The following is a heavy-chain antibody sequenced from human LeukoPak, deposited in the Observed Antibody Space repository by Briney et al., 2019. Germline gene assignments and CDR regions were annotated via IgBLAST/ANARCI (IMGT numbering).Heavy chain of an antibody. D-gene: IGHD6-13*01. CDR2: ISGSGGST. J-gene: IGHJ4*02. Sequence: GGSLRLSCAASGFTFSSYAMSWVRQAPGKGLEWVSAISGSGGSTYYADSVKGRFTISRDNSKNRLYLQMNSLRAEDTAVYYCAKDTRSYSSSYFDYWGQGTLVTVSS. V-gene: IGHV3-23*01. CDR3: AKDTRSYSSSYFDY. CDR1: GFTFSSYA.